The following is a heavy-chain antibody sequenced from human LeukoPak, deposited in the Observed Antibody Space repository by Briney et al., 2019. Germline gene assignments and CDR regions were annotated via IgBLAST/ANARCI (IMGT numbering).Heavy chain of an antibody. D-gene: IGHD3-10*01. CDR3: ARDFVSPRYYYGSGSYFFDY. J-gene: IGHJ4*02. CDR1: GFTFSSYS. Sequence: GGSLRLSCAASGFTFSSYSMNWVRQAPGKGLEWVANIKQDGSEKYYVDSVKGRFTISRDNAKNSLYLQMNSLRAEDTAVYYCARDFVSPRYYYGSGSYFFDYWGQGTLVTVSS. V-gene: IGHV3-7*01. CDR2: IKQDGSEK.